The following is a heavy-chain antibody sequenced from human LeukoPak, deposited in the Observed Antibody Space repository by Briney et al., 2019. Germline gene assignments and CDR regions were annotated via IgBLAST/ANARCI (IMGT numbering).Heavy chain of an antibody. D-gene: IGHD3-22*01. Sequence: GGSLRLSCAASGFTFSSYGMHWVRQAPGKGLEWVAVISYDGSNKYYADSVKGRFTISRDNSKNTLYLQMNSLRAEDTAVYYCAKVEYYDSSGYYYWYFDYWGQGTLVTVPS. CDR2: ISYDGSNK. CDR1: GFTFSSYG. J-gene: IGHJ4*02. V-gene: IGHV3-30*18. CDR3: AKVEYYDSSGYYYWYFDY.